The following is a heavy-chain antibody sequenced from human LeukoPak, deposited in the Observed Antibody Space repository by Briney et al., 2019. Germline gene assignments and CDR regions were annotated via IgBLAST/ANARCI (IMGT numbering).Heavy chain of an antibody. CDR2: IYSGGST. CDR3: ARFQGEFGWFGSSTYYYYGMDV. J-gene: IGHJ6*02. Sequence: GGSLRLSCAASGFTFSSYWMSWVRQAPGKGLEWVSVIYSGGSTYYADSVKGRFTISRDNSKNTLYLQMNSLRAEDTAVYYCARFQGEFGWFGSSTYYYYGMDVWGQGTTVTVSS. D-gene: IGHD3-10*01. CDR1: GFTFSSYW. V-gene: IGHV3-53*01.